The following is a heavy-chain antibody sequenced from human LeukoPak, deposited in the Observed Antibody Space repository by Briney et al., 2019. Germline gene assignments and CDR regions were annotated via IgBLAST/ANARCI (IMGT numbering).Heavy chain of an antibody. J-gene: IGHJ6*03. CDR1: GYTFTSYG. CDR2: ISAYNGNT. CDR3: AREAATVTTLDYYYYYMDV. V-gene: IGHV1-18*01. D-gene: IGHD4-17*01. Sequence: ASVKASCKASGYTFTSYGISWVRQAPGQGLEWMGWISAYNGNTNYAQKLQGRVTMTTDTSTSTAYMELRSLRSDDTAVYYCAREAATVTTLDYYYYYMDVWGKGTTVTVSS.